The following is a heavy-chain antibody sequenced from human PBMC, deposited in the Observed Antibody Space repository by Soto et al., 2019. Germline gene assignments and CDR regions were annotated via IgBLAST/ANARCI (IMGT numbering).Heavy chain of an antibody. CDR1: GYTFTSYG. J-gene: IGHJ1*01. CDR3: ARDIAVAGPEYFQH. Sequence: ASVKVSCKASGYTFTSYGISWVRQAPGQGLEWMGWISAYNGNTNYAQKLQGRVTMTTDTSTSTAYMELRSLRSDDTAVHYCARDIAVAGPEYFQHCGQGTLVTVSS. CDR2: ISAYNGNT. V-gene: IGHV1-18*01. D-gene: IGHD6-19*01.